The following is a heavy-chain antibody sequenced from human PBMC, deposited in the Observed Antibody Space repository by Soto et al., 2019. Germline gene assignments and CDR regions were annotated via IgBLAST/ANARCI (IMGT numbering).Heavy chain of an antibody. D-gene: IGHD3-22*01. CDR3: ATDYYDSSGSL. CDR1: GGTFSSYA. V-gene: IGHV1-69*06. Sequence: SVKVSCKASGGTFSSYAISWVRQAPGQGLEWMGGIIPIFGTANYAQKFQGRVTMTGDTSTSTVYMGLSSLRSEDTAVYYCATDYYDSSGSLWGQGTLVTVSS. CDR2: IIPIFGTA. J-gene: IGHJ4*02.